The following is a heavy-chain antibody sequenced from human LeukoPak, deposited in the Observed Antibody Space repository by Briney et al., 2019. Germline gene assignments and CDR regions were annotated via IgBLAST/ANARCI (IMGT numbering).Heavy chain of an antibody. CDR2: ISGSGGST. CDR3: AEQMSTVTFTPFDY. V-gene: IGHV3-23*01. J-gene: IGHJ4*02. CDR1: GFTLRSHA. D-gene: IGHD3-16*01. Sequence: GGSLRLSCAASGFTLRSHAMSWVRQAPGKGLEWVSAISGSGGSTDYVDSVKGRFTISRDNSKNTLYLQMNSLRADDTAVYYCAEQMSTVTFTPFDYWGQGTLVTVSS.